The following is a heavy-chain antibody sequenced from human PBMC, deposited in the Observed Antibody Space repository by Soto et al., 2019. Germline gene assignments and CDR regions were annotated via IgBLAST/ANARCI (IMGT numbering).Heavy chain of an antibody. D-gene: IGHD2-2*01. CDR2: INHSGST. CDR1: GGSFSGYY. Sequence: QVQLQQWGAGLLKPSETLSLTCAVYGGSFSGYYWSWIRQPPGKGLEWIGEINHSGSTNYNPSLKSQVTISVDTSKNQFSLKLSSVTAADTAVYYCARGRGDIVVVPAAFFDYWGQGTLVTVSS. V-gene: IGHV4-34*01. CDR3: ARGRGDIVVVPAAFFDY. J-gene: IGHJ4*02.